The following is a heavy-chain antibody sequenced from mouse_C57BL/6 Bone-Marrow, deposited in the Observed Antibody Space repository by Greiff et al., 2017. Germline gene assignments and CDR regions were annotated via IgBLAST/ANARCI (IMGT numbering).Heavy chain of an antibody. J-gene: IGHJ3*01. V-gene: IGHV1-81*01. Sequence: QVQLQQSGAELARPGASVKLSCKASGYTFTSYGISWVKQRTGQGLEWIGEIYPRSGNTYYNEKFKGKATLTADKSSSTAYMELRSLTSEDSAVYFCSGSVLPRVAYWGQGTLVTVTA. CDR1: GYTFTSYG. D-gene: IGHD1-1*01. CDR2: IYPRSGNT. CDR3: SGSVLPRVAY.